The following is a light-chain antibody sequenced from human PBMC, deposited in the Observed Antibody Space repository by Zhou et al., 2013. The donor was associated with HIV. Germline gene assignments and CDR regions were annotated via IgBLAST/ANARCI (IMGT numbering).Light chain of an antibody. Sequence: DIQMTQSPSSVSASVGDRITITCRASQGISKWLAWYQQKPGKAPKLLIYGASSLQSGVPSRFSGSGFGTDFTLTINRLHPEDFATYYCQQANRFPQTFGQGTKVETK. CDR1: QGISKW. CDR2: GAS. V-gene: IGKV1D-12*01. CDR3: QQANRFPQT. J-gene: IGKJ2*01.